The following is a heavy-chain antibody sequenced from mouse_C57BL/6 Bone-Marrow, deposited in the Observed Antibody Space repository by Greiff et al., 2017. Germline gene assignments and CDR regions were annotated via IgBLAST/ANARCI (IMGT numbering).Heavy chain of an antibody. J-gene: IGHJ2*01. D-gene: IGHD1-1*01. CDR3: ARLATTVEGGFDY. CDR2: IYPGSGST. CDR1: GYTFTSYW. V-gene: IGHV1-55*01. Sequence: QVHVKQPGAELVKPGASVKMSCKASGYTFTSYWITWVKQRTGQGLEWIGDIYPGSGSTNYNEKFKSKATLTVDTSSSTAYMQLSSLTSEDSAVYYCARLATTVEGGFDYWGQGTTLTVSS.